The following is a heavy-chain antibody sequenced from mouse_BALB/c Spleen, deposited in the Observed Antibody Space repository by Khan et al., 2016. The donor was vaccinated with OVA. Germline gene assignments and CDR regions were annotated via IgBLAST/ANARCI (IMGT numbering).Heavy chain of an antibody. Sequence: QVQLKQSGPGLVAPSQSLSITCNVSGFSLTGYGVNWVRQPPGKGLEWLGMIWGDGSTDYNSAIKSRLSTCKDNSKSQVFLKMNSLQTDDTAIYYCARAYYGNYREAMDYWGQGTSVTVSS. CDR1: GFSLTGYG. J-gene: IGHJ4*01. CDR2: IWGDGST. V-gene: IGHV2-6-7*01. D-gene: IGHD2-10*01. CDR3: ARAYYGNYREAMDY.